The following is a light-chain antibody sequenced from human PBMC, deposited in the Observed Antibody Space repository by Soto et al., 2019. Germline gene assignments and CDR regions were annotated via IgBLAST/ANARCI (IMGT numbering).Light chain of an antibody. J-gene: IGKJ5*01. V-gene: IGKV3-20*01. CDR3: QHYDSSPFT. CDR2: GAS. CDR1: QSVSSSY. Sequence: EIVLTQSPGTLSLSPGERATLSCRASQSVSSSYLAWYQQKPGQAPRLLIYGASSRATGLPVRFSGSGSGTVFTLTISRVEPEDYAVYYCQHYDSSPFTFGRGTRLVI.